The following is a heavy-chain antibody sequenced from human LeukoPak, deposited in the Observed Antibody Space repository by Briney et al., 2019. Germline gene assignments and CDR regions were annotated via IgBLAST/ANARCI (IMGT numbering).Heavy chain of an antibody. V-gene: IGHV4-59*08. CDR3: ARQTDYGDYFFYFDY. J-gene: IGHJ4*02. CDR1: GGSISSYY. D-gene: IGHD4-17*01. CDR2: IYYSGST. Sequence: SETLPLTCTVSGGSISSYYWSWIRQPPGKGLEWIGYIYYSGSTNYNPSLKSRVTISVDTSKNQFSLKLSSVTAADTAVYYCARQTDYGDYFFYFDYWGQGTLVTVSS.